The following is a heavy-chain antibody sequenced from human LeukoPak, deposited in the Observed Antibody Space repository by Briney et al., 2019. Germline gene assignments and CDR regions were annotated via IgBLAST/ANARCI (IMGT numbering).Heavy chain of an antibody. CDR3: AGAPAYCSGGSCSRPFDY. J-gene: IGHJ4*02. V-gene: IGHV4-34*01. Sequence: PSETLSLTCAVYGGSFSGYYWSWIRQPPGKGLEWIGEINHSGSTNYNPSPKSRVTISVDTSKNQFSLKLSSVTAADTAVYYCAGAPAYCSGGSCSRPFDYWGQGTLVTVSS. CDR2: INHSGST. D-gene: IGHD2-15*01. CDR1: GGSFSGYY.